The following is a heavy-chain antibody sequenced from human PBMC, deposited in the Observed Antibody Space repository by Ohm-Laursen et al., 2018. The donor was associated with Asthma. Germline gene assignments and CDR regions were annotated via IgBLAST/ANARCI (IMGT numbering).Heavy chain of an antibody. Sequence: SLRLSCAASGFTFSSYAMHWVRQAPGKGLEWVAVGGSYYDGGLKYYADSVNGRFTVSRDDSKNTLYLQMNSLRPDDTAVYYCTRDVMEWYLPAFDFWGQGTLVTVSS. D-gene: IGHD3-3*01. V-gene: IGHV3-30-3*01. CDR3: TRDVMEWYLPAFDF. CDR1: GFTFSSYA. CDR2: GGSYYDGGLK. J-gene: IGHJ4*02.